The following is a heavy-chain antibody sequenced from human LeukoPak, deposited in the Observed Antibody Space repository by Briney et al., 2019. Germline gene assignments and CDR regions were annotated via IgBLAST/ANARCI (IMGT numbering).Heavy chain of an antibody. CDR3: ARGVTYYDFWSGHSY. J-gene: IGHJ4*02. Sequence: GGSLRLSCAASGFTFSDCYMSWIRQAPGKGLEWFSYISNSGTVNYADSVKGRFTISRDNSENSLYLHMNSLRAEDTAVYYCARGVTYYDFWSGHSYWGQGTLVTVSS. D-gene: IGHD3-3*01. CDR1: GFTFSDCY. CDR2: ISNSGTV. V-gene: IGHV3-11*04.